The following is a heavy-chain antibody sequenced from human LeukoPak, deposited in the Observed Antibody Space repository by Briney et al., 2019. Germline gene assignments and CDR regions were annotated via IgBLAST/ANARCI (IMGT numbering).Heavy chain of an antibody. V-gene: IGHV3-23*01. J-gene: IGHJ4*02. CDR2: ITGSGDGT. CDR3: VKGFVHPTYYFDY. D-gene: IGHD3-10*01. Sequence: GGSLRLSCAASGFTFSNYAMMWVRQAPGKRLEWVSSITGSGDGTYYADSVRGRLTISRDNSENTLYLQLNSLRADDTAVYFCVKGFVHPTYYFDYWGQGTLVTVSS. CDR1: GFTFSNYA.